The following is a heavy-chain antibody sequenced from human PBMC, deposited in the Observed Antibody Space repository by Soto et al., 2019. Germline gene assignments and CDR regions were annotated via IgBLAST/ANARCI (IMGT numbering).Heavy chain of an antibody. V-gene: IGHV4-30-2*01. D-gene: IGHD3-9*01. CDR2: IYHSGST. CDR1: GGSISSGGYS. Sequence: SETLSLTCAVSGGSISSGGYSWSWIRQPPGKGLEWIGYIYHSGSTYYNPSLKSRVTISVDRSKNQFSLKLSSVTAEDTAVYYCATLTKCDILTGFYPCWGQGTLVTVSS. J-gene: IGHJ4*02. CDR3: ATLTKCDILTGFYPC.